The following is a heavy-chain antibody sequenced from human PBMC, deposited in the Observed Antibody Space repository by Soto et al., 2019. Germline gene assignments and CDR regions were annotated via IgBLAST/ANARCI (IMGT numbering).Heavy chain of an antibody. V-gene: IGHV3-9*01. CDR1: GFPFDDYS. CDR3: AKDLRAAGIAVAGEIDY. D-gene: IGHD6-19*01. J-gene: IGHJ4*02. CDR2: ISWNSGSI. Sequence: GGSLRLSCAASGFPFDDYSMHWLRPAPGKGLEWVSGISWNSGSIGYADSVKGRFTISRDNAKNSLYLQMNSLRAEDTALYYCAKDLRAAGIAVAGEIDYWGQGTLVTVSS.